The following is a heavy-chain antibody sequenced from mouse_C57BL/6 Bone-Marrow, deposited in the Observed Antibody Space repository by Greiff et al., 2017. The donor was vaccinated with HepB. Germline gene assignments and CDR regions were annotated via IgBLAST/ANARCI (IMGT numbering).Heavy chain of an antibody. D-gene: IGHD2-1*01. J-gene: IGHJ4*01. CDR3: TAIYYGNFFYAMDY. CDR2: IRLKSDNYAT. CDR1: GFTFSNYW. Sequence: EVMLVESGGGLVQPGGSMKLSCVASGFTFSNYWMNWVRQSPEKGLEWVAQIRLKSDNYATHYAESVKGRFTISRDDSKSSVYLQMNNLRAEDTGIYYCTAIYYGNFFYAMDYWGQGTSVTVSS. V-gene: IGHV6-3*01.